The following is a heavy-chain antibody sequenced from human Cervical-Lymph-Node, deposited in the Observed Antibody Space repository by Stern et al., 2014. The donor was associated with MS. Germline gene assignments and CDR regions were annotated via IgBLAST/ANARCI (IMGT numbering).Heavy chain of an antibody. CDR2: INPNSGGT. D-gene: IGHD6-19*01. CDR3: ARDRSRLDSSGWKTKTDY. CDR1: GYTFTGYY. Sequence: QVQLVQSGAEVKKPGASVKVSCKASGYTFTGYYMHWVRQAPGQGLEWMGWINPNSGGTNYAQKFQGRVTMTRDTSISTAYMELSRLRSDDTAVYYCARDRSRLDSSGWKTKTDYWGQGTLVTVSS. J-gene: IGHJ4*02. V-gene: IGHV1-2*02.